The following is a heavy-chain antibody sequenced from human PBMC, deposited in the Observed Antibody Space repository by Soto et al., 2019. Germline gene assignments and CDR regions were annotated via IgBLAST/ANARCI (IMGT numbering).Heavy chain of an antibody. CDR1: GFTFSSYG. CDR3: AKEGVAVAGTFDY. D-gene: IGHD6-19*01. Sequence: PGGSLRLSCAASGFTFSSYGMHWVRQAPGKGLEWVAVISYDGSNKYYADSVKGRFTISRDNSKNTLYLQMNSLRAEDTAVYYCAKEGVAVAGTFDYWGQGTLVTVSS. V-gene: IGHV3-30*18. J-gene: IGHJ4*02. CDR2: ISYDGSNK.